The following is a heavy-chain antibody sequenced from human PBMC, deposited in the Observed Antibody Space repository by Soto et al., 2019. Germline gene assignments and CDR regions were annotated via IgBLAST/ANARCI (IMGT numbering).Heavy chain of an antibody. CDR3: AKTKTPHVRNGMDV. Sequence: QVRLQESGPGLVRPSQTLSLTCTVSGDSLSSGGYYWSWIRQLPGKGLEWIGFIYYSGSTFYNPSPRSRVTMSADVSKNHISLKLSSVTAADTAVYYCAKTKTPHVRNGMDVWAQGTTVTVSS. V-gene: IGHV4-31*04. J-gene: IGHJ6*02. CDR1: GDSLSSGGYY. CDR2: IYYSGST. D-gene: IGHD2-8*01.